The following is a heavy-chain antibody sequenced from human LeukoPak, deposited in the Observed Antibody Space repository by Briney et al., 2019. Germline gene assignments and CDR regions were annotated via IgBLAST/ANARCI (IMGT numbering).Heavy chain of an antibody. J-gene: IGHJ4*02. CDR1: GFSVSTNY. Sequence: GGSLRLSCAASGFSVSTNYMAWVRQAPGKGLEWVSDLYAGGDTFYADSVKGRFTISRDGSKNTLYLQMNSLKTEDTAIYYCSSGDEFDYWGQGTLVTVSS. CDR2: LYAGGDT. CDR3: SSGDEFDY. V-gene: IGHV3-53*01. D-gene: IGHD7-27*01.